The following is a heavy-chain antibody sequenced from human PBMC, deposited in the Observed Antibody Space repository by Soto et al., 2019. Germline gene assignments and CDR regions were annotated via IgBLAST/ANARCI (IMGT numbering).Heavy chain of an antibody. CDR3: AHRRIGVSQWNYGDFDY. CDR2: IYWDDDK. CDR1: GFSLSTSGVG. D-gene: IGHD6-19*01. J-gene: IGHJ4*02. Sequence: QITLKESGPKLVKPTQTLTLTGTFSGFSLSTSGVGVGWVRQPPGKALEWLVFIYWDDDKRYSPSLRSRRTITKDTSKNQVVLTMTNVDPVDSATYFCAHRRIGVSQWNYGDFDYWGQETLVTVSS. V-gene: IGHV2-5*02.